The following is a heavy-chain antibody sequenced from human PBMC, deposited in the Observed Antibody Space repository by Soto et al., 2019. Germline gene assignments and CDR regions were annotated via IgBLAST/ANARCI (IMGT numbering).Heavy chain of an antibody. CDR3: AKDGLKGPDSSGYYPGRTY. CDR1: GFTFSSYA. V-gene: IGHV3-23*01. J-gene: IGHJ4*02. D-gene: IGHD3-22*01. CDR2: ISGSGGST. Sequence: GGSLRLSCAASGFTFSSYAMSWVRQAPGKGLEWVSAISGSGGSTYYADSVKGRFTISRDNSKNTLYLQMNSLRAEDTAVYYCAKDGLKGPDSSGYYPGRTYWGQGTLVTVSS.